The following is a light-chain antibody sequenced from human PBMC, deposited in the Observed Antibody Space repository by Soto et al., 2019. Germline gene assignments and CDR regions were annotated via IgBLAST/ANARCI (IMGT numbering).Light chain of an antibody. CDR2: GVS. CDR1: ITDIGAHNY. Sequence: SVLTQPASVSGSPGQSITISCNGTITDIGAHNYVSWYQQHPGKAPKLLIYGVSSRPSGVSNRFSGSKSGNAAYLTISGLQDDDEAEYYSRSYTSSTTPYDFGTGTKVTV. CDR3: RSYTSSTTPYD. V-gene: IGLV2-14*01. J-gene: IGLJ1*01.